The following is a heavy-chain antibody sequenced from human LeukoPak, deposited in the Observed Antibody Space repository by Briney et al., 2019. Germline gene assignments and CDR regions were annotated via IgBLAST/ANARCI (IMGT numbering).Heavy chain of an antibody. CDR3: ASHTLGYCSGGSCYHWYFDL. J-gene: IGHJ2*01. CDR1: GGSISSSSYY. Sequence: PSETLSLTCTVSGGSISSSSYYWGWIRQPPGKGLEWIGSIYYSGSTYYNPSLKSRVTISVDTSKNQFSLKLCSVTAADTAVYYCASHTLGYCSGGSCYHWYFDLWGRGTLVTVSS. V-gene: IGHV4-39*01. D-gene: IGHD2-15*01. CDR2: IYYSGST.